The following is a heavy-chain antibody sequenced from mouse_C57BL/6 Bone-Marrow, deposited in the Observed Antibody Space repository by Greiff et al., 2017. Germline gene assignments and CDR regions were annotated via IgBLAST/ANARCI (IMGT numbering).Heavy chain of an antibody. CDR1: GFTFSDSG. CDR2: ISSGSSTI. V-gene: IGHV5-17*01. J-gene: IGHJ2*01. D-gene: IGHD2-4*01. CDR3: ARQDYDYDDGAYYFDY. Sequence: EVQLVESGGGLVKPGGSLKLSCAASGFTFSDSGMHWVRQAPEKGLEWVAYISSGSSTIYYADTVKGRFTISRDNAKNTLFLQMTSLRSEDTAMYYCARQDYDYDDGAYYFDYWGQGTTLTVSS.